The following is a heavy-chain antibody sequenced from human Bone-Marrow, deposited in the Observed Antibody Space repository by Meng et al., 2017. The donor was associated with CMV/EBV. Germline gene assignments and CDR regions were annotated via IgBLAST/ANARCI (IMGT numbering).Heavy chain of an antibody. J-gene: IGHJ3*02. Sequence: ASVKVSCKASGYTFTSYYIHWVRQAPGQGLEWMGIINPSGGTTSYAQKFQGRVTMTRDTSTSTVYMELSSLRSEDTAVYYCARDRGGYSGTNLYAFDIWGQGTMVTVSS. CDR1: GYTFTSYY. D-gene: IGHD1-26*01. CDR2: INPSGGTT. CDR3: ARDRGGYSGTNLYAFDI. V-gene: IGHV1-46*01.